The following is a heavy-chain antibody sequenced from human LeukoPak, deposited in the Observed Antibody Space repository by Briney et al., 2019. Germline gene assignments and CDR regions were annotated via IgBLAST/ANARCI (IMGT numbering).Heavy chain of an antibody. CDR2: ISYDGSNK. V-gene: IGHV3-30-3*01. Sequence: GRSLRLSCAASGFTFSSYAMHWVRQAPGKGLEWAAVISYDGSNKYYADSVKGRFTISRDNSKNTLYLQMNSLRAEDTAVYHCARDFFGGSQGGYWGQGTLVTVSS. D-gene: IGHD1-26*01. CDR1: GFTFSSYA. CDR3: ARDFFGGSQGGY. J-gene: IGHJ4*02.